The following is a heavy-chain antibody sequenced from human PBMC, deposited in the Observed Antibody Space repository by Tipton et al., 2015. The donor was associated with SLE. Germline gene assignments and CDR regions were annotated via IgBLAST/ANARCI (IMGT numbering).Heavy chain of an antibody. D-gene: IGHD2-15*01. CDR1: GGSISSSTYY. V-gene: IGHV4-39*02. CDR3: ARDGRGYCDNSGCSEYHWFDP. J-gene: IGHJ5*02. CDR2: IYYSGRT. Sequence: TLSLTCTVSGGSISSSTYYWVWIRQPPGKGLEWIGSIYYSGRTYYNPSLKSRVTISLDTSKNQFSLKLSSVTAADTAVYYCARDGRGYCDNSGCSEYHWFDPWGQGTLVTVSS.